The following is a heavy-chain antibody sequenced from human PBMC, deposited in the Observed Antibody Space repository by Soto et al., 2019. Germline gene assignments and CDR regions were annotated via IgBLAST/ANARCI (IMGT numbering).Heavy chain of an antibody. CDR3: AVIVGATNSAFDI. J-gene: IGHJ3*02. CDR1: GYTFTGYY. V-gene: IGHV1-2*04. Sequence: ASVKVSCKASGYTFTGYYMHWVRQAPGQGLEWMGWINPNSGGTNYAQKFQGWVTMTRDTSISTAYMELSRLRSDDTAVYYCAVIVGATNSAFDIWGQGTVVTVSS. CDR2: INPNSGGT. D-gene: IGHD1-26*01.